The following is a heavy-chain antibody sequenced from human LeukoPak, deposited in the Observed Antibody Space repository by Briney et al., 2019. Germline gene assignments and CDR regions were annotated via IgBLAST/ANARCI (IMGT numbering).Heavy chain of an antibody. CDR3: ARVRRAMVDPRGWFDL. CDR2: INHSGSN. CDR1: GGSISSSSW. Sequence: PSETLSLTCAVSGGSISSSSWWSWVRRPPRKGLEWIGEINHSGSNNYNPSLKSRVTISVDTSKNQFSLKLSSVTAADTAVYYCARVRRAMVDPRGWFDLWGQGTLVTVSS. V-gene: IGHV4-4*02. D-gene: IGHD5-18*01. J-gene: IGHJ5*02.